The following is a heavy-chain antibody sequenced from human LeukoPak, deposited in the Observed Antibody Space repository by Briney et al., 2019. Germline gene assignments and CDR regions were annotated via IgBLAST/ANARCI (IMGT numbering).Heavy chain of an antibody. V-gene: IGHV4-39*01. CDR3: ARRNYYDSSGYYYHYFDY. J-gene: IGHJ4*02. Sequence: SETLSLTCTVSGGSISSSSYYWGWIRQPPGKGLEWIGSIYYSGSTYYNPSLKSRGTISVDTSKNQFSLQLSSVTAADTAVYYCARRNYYDSSGYYYHYFDYWGQGTLVTVSS. D-gene: IGHD3-22*01. CDR2: IYYSGST. CDR1: GGSISSSSYY.